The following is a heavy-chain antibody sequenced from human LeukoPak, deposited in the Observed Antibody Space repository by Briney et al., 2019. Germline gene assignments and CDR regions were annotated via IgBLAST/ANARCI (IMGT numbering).Heavy chain of an antibody. CDR1: GFSFGDYE. J-gene: IGHJ4*02. CDR2: TSGSGNSG. V-gene: IGHV3-48*03. Sequence: GGSLRLSCEASGFSFGDYEMIWVRQTPGKRLEWVAYTSGSGNSGYAADSVRGRFIMSRDNAKSSLNLQMTGLRVEDTALYYCARCGSGVPGPPCSWIDSWGQGTLVIVSS. D-gene: IGHD6-13*01. CDR3: ARCGSGVPGPPCSWIDS.